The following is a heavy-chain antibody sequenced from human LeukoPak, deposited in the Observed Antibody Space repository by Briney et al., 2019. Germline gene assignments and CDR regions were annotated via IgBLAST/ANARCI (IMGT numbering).Heavy chain of an antibody. D-gene: IGHD1-26*01. Sequence: SVKVSCKASGYTFTSYDITWVRQSPGHGVKGVGWISGDNGNTNYAQKLQGRVTMPTDTSPRTAYMERRSLRSAETAVYYCAGGGIVGVHNWFDPWGQGTLVTVSS. CDR1: GYTFTSYD. CDR2: ISGDNGNT. J-gene: IGHJ5*02. CDR3: AGGGIVGVHNWFDP. V-gene: IGHV1-18*01.